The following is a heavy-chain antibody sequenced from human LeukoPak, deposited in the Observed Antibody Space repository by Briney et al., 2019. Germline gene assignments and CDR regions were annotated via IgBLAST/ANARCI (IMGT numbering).Heavy chain of an antibody. V-gene: IGHV3-21*01. CDR2: ISSSSSYI. D-gene: IGHD2-2*01. J-gene: IGHJ3*02. CDR1: GFTFSSYS. Sequence: GGSLRLSCAASGFTFSSYSMNWVRQAPGKGLDWVSSISSSSSYIYYADSVKGRFTISRDNAKNSLYLQMNSLRAEDTAVYYCARAQEDIVVVPAASDAFDIWGQGTMVTVSS. CDR3: ARAQEDIVVVPAASDAFDI.